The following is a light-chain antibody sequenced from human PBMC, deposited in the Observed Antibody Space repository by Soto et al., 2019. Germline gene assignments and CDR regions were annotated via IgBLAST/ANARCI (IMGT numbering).Light chain of an antibody. Sequence: QSALTQPSSVSASPGQAITIACTGTSSDVGGSNFVSWYQQHPCKPPKLIISDVATRPSGVSNRFSGSKSGSTAFLIISRLQTEDEADYYCVSFTSSATYVFGSGTKLTVL. CDR1: SSDVGGSNF. CDR2: DVA. CDR3: VSFTSSATYV. V-gene: IGLV2-14*03. J-gene: IGLJ1*01.